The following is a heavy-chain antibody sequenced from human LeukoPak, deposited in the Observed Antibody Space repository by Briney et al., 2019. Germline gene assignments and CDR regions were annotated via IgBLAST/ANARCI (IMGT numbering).Heavy chain of an antibody. V-gene: IGHV1-46*01. Sequence: ASVKVSCKASGYTFTRYYMHWVRQAPGQGLEWMGIINPSGGSTSYAQKFQGRVTMTRDTSTSTVYTELSSLRSEDTAVYYCARELSGGYFDYWGQGTLVTVSS. CDR1: GYTFTRYY. CDR3: ARELSGGYFDY. J-gene: IGHJ4*02. CDR2: INPSGGST. D-gene: IGHD7-27*01.